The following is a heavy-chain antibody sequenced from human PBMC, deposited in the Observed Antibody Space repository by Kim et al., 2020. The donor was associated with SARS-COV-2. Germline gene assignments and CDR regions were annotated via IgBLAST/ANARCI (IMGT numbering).Heavy chain of an antibody. CDR2: INHSGST. CDR1: GGSFSGYY. V-gene: IGHV4-34*01. J-gene: IGHJ6*02. Sequence: SETLSLTCAVYGGSFSGYYWSWIRQPPGKGLEWIGEINHSGSTNYNPSLKSRVTISVDASENQFSLKLSSVIAADTAVYYCARGGWGGSLDVWGQGTTVT. CDR3: ARGGWGGSLDV. D-gene: IGHD2-21*01.